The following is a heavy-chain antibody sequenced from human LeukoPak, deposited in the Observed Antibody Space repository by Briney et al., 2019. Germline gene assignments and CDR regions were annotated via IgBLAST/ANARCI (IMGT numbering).Heavy chain of an antibody. V-gene: IGHV3-21*06. CDR2: VSSSGSLT. Sequence: GGSLRLSCAASGFTFSSYGMHWVRQAPGKGLEWVSSVSSSGSLTYYADSVKGRFTIARDNAKNLVHLEMNSLRVEDTAVYYCARVFYELLSTGHMDVWGKGTTVTVSS. CDR1: GFTFSSYG. D-gene: IGHD1-26*01. CDR3: ARVFYELLSTGHMDV. J-gene: IGHJ6*03.